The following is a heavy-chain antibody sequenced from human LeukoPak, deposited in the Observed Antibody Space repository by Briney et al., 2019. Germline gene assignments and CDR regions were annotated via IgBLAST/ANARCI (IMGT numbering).Heavy chain of an antibody. CDR1: GYTFTGDY. J-gene: IGHJ4*02. CDR2: INPNSVGR. V-gene: IGHV1-2*02. CDR3: AARYSSSWLDY. D-gene: IGHD6-13*01. Sequence: GASVKVSCKASGYTFTGDYMHWGRQAPGQGLKWMGWINPNSVGRNYAQKFQGRVTITRHPSISTAYMELSRLRSADTAVYYCAARYSSSWLDYWGQGTLVTVSS.